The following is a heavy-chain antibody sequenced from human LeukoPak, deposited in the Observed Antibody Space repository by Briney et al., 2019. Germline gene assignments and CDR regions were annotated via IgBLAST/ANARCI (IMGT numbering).Heavy chain of an antibody. Sequence: ASVKVSCKASGYTFTSYDINWVRQATGQGLEWMGWMNPNSGNTGYAQKFQGRVTMTRKTSISTAYMELSSLRSEDTAVYYCAIPYGDPTDAFDIWGQGTMVTVSS. CDR3: AIPYGDPTDAFDI. D-gene: IGHD4-17*01. CDR1: GYTFTSYD. CDR2: MNPNSGNT. J-gene: IGHJ3*02. V-gene: IGHV1-8*01.